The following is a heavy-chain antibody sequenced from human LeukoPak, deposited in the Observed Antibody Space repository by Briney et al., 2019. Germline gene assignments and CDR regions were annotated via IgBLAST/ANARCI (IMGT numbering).Heavy chain of an antibody. CDR2: ITTSDGNT. CDR3: ARDGFGTGSN. D-gene: IGHD3-16*01. J-gene: IGHJ4*02. V-gene: IGHV3-23*01. CDR1: GFPFSSYT. Sequence: GGSLRLSCAASGFPFSSYTMSWVRQAPGKGLEWVSTITTSDGNTYYADSVKGRFTVSRDNSKNTLFLQMNSLRAEDMAVYYCARDGFGTGSNWGQGTLVTVSS.